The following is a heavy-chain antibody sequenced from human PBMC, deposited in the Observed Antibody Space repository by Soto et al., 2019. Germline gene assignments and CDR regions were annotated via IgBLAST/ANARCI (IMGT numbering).Heavy chain of an antibody. D-gene: IGHD3-22*01. CDR2: ISYDGSNK. V-gene: IGHV3-30*03. CDR3: ATHPHVDYYDSSGYYSDFDY. CDR1: GFTFSSYG. J-gene: IGHJ4*02. Sequence: GSLRLSCAASGFTFSSYGMHWVRQAPGKGLEWVAVISYDGSNKYYADSVKGRFTISRDNSKNTLYLQMNSLRAEDTAVYYCATHPHVDYYDSSGYYSDFDYWGQGTLVTVSS.